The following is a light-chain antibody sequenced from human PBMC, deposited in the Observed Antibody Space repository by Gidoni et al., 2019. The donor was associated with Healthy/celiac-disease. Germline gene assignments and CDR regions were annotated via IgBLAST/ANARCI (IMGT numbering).Light chain of an antibody. CDR3: QQYDNLPSIT. J-gene: IGKJ5*01. V-gene: IGKV1-33*01. Sequence: ASVGDRVTITCQASQDISNYLNWYQQKPGKAPKLLIYDASNLETGVPSRFSGSGSGTDFTFTISSLQPEDIATYYCQQYDNLPSITFGQGTRLEIK. CDR2: DAS. CDR1: QDISNY.